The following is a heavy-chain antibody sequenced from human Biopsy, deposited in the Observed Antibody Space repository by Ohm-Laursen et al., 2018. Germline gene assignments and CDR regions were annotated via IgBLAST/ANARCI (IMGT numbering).Heavy chain of an antibody. CDR3: ARNTGWYGDLYYFDY. CDR1: GGTFSNYA. D-gene: IGHD6-19*01. CDR2: INPSGSTT. J-gene: IGHJ4*02. Sequence: ASVKVSCKASGGTFSNYAISWVRQAPGQGLEWMGMINPSGSTTSYPQIFQGRVTMTRDTSKSTVYMELSSLRSADTAVYFCARNTGWYGDLYYFDYWGQGTLVTVSS. V-gene: IGHV1-46*01.